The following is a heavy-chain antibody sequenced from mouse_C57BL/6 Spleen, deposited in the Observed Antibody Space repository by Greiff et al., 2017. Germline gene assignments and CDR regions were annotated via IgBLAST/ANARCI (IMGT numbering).Heavy chain of an antibody. CDR3: ARVYYDYDEAFDY. CDR2: ISAGGSYT. D-gene: IGHD2-4*01. J-gene: IGHJ2*01. Sequence: EVQGVESGGGLVKPGGSLKLSCAASGFTFSSYAMSWVRQTPEKRLEWVATISAGGSYTYYPDNVKGRFTISRDNAKNNLYLQMSHLKSEDTAMYYCARVYYDYDEAFDYWGQGTTLTVSS. V-gene: IGHV5-4*01. CDR1: GFTFSSYA.